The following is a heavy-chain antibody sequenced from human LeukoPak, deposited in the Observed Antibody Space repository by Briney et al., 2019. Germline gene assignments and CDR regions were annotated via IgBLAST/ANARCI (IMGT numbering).Heavy chain of an antibody. V-gene: IGHV4-38-2*02. J-gene: IGHJ4*02. CDR2: ISSSGST. D-gene: IGHD4-11*01. CDR3: ANPPTVTSFHY. Sequence: SETLSLTCTVSHYSISSGYYWGWIRQPAGKGLEWIGRISSSGSTNYNPSLKSRVTISVDTSKNQFSLKLSSVTAADTAIYYCANPPTVTSFHYWGQGTLVTVSS. CDR1: HYSISSGYY.